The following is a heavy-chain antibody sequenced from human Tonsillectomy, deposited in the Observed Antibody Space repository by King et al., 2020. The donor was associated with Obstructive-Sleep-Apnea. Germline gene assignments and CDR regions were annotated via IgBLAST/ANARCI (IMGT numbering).Heavy chain of an antibody. J-gene: IGHJ4*02. V-gene: IGHV3-49*03. CDR2: IRSNAYGGTT. CDR3: TRGGDDYGDYSFDF. D-gene: IGHD4-17*01. Sequence: DVQLVESGGGLVQPGRSLRLSCTASGFTFGDYTMSWFRQAPGRGLEWVGFIRSNAYGGTTEYAASVKGRFTISRDDSKSIAYLQMNSLKTEDTAVYYCTRGGDDYGDYSFDFWGQGTLVTVSS. CDR1: GFTFGDYT.